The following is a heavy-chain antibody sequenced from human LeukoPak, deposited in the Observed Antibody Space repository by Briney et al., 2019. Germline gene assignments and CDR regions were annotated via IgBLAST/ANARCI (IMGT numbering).Heavy chain of an antibody. V-gene: IGHV4-59*01. CDR1: GGSISSYY. CDR3: ASSGVYYYYYYMDV. CDR2: IYYSGST. Sequence: PETLSLTCTVSGGSISSYYWSWIRQPPGKGLEWIGYIYYSGSTNYNPSLKSRVTISVDTSKNQFSLKLSSVTAADTAVYYCASSGVYYYYYYMDVWGKGTTVTVSS. J-gene: IGHJ6*03. D-gene: IGHD6-6*01.